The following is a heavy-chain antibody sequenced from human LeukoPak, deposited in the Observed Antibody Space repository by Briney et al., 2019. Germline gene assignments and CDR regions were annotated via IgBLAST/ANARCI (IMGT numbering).Heavy chain of an antibody. J-gene: IGHJ4*02. D-gene: IGHD6-6*01. Sequence: PPGGSLRLSCEASGFTFTNYAMTWVRQAPGKGLEWVSTISATSGTYYADSVAGRFTISRDNSKNTLYLQMNSLRAEDTAVYYCAKDRHPYSTSSDYWGQGALVTVSS. CDR2: ISATSGT. CDR1: GFTFTNYA. V-gene: IGHV3-23*01. CDR3: AKDRHPYSTSSDY.